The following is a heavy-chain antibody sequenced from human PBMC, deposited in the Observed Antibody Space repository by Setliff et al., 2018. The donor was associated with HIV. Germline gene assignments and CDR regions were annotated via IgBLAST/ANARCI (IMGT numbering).Heavy chain of an antibody. V-gene: IGHV4-39*01. D-gene: IGHD1-26*01. CDR2: IYYTGFA. CDR1: GDSISSGSYF. CDR3: ARTTYSGSYFNDS. Sequence: TLSLTCSVSGDSISSGSYFWGWIRQTPGKGLEWIGNIYYTGFAYYNPSLKSRVTVSVDPSKNQFSLKLSSVTAADTAVYYCARTTYSGSYFNDSWGQGTLVTVSS. J-gene: IGHJ5*01.